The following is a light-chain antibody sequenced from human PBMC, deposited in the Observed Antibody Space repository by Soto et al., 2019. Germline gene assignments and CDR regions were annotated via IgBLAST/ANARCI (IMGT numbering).Light chain of an antibody. CDR1: QNINNNY. CDR2: DAS. V-gene: IGKV3-20*01. Sequence: VLTQSPGTRSLSPGGSATLSCRASQNINNNYLAWYQHKPGQAPRLLLYDASLTATGVPDRFSGSGSGTDFTLTITRLEPDDSAVYYCQQHGISHITFGQGTRLEI. J-gene: IGKJ5*01. CDR3: QQHGISHIT.